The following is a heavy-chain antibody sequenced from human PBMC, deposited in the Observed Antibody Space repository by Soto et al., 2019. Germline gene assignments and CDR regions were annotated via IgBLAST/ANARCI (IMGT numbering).Heavy chain of an antibody. V-gene: IGHV3-48*01. CDR1: RFTFSSYS. CDR2: ISSSSSTI. J-gene: IGHJ4*02. CDR3: ARDVNGDYDFYFDY. Sequence: GGSLRLSCAASRFTFSSYSMNWVRQAPGKGLEWVSYISSSSSTIYYADSVKGRFTISRDNAKNSLYLQMNSLRAEDTAVYYCARDVNGDYDFYFDYWGQGTLVTVSS. D-gene: IGHD4-17*01.